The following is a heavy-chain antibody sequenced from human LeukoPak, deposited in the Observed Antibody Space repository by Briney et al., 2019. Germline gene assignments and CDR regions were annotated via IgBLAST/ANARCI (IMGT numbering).Heavy chain of an antibody. CDR2: ISSDGSNI. V-gene: IGHV3-33*01. CDR3: ATLYTSGWYCDY. Sequence: GGSLRLSWAASGLTFSINGMDWVRQPPGKGREWGAVISSDGSNIYYADSVKGRFTISRDNSRNTLYLQMNSLRPDDTALYYCATLYTSGWYCDYWGQGTLVTVSS. J-gene: IGHJ4*02. CDR1: GLTFSING. D-gene: IGHD6-25*01.